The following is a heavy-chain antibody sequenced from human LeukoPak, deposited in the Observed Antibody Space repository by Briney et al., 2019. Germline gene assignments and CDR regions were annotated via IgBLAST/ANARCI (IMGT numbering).Heavy chain of an antibody. CDR1: GFTFSSYS. V-gene: IGHV3-21*01. CDR2: ISSSSSYI. CDR3: ARDRFPDLDTIPTYWFDP. D-gene: IGHD5-24*01. J-gene: IGHJ5*02. Sequence: GGSLRLSCAASGFTFSSYSMNWVRQAPGKGLEWVSSISSSSSYIYYADSVKGRFTISRDNAKNSLYLQMNSLRAEDTAVYYCARDRFPDLDTIPTYWFDPWGQGTLVTVSS.